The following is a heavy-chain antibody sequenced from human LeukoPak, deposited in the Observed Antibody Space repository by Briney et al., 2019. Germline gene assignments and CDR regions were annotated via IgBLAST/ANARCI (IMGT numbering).Heavy chain of an antibody. Sequence: ASVKVSCKVSGYTLTELSMHWVRQAPGKGLEWMGGFDPEDGETIYAQKFQGRVTMTEDTSTDTAYMELSSPRSEDTAVYYCATVSLATITDDYWGQGTLVTVSS. J-gene: IGHJ4*02. D-gene: IGHD5-24*01. CDR3: ATVSLATITDDY. V-gene: IGHV1-24*01. CDR2: FDPEDGET. CDR1: GYTLTELS.